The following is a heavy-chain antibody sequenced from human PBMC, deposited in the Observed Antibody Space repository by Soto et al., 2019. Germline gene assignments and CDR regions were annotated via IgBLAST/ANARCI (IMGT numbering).Heavy chain of an antibody. V-gene: IGHV4-39*01. D-gene: IGHD3-3*01. Sequence: SETLSLTCTVSSGSISSSSSYWGWIRQPPGKGLEWIGSIYYSGNTYYNPSLKSRVTISIDSSKTQFSLKLNSVTTADTAVYYCARYGPRYDFWSGYYATFDYWGQGTLVTVSS. CDR1: SGSISSSSSY. J-gene: IGHJ4*02. CDR3: ARYGPRYDFWSGYYATFDY. CDR2: IYYSGNT.